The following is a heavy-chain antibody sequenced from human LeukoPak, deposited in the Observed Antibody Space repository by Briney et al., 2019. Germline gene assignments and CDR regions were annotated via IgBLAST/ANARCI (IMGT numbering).Heavy chain of an antibody. Sequence: PGGSLRLSCAASGFTFSSYGMHWVRQAPGKGLEWVAVISYDGSNKYYADSVKGRFTISRDNSKNTLYLQMNSLRAEDTAVYYCARGQQLVKTDWGQGTLVTVSS. J-gene: IGHJ4*02. CDR2: ISYDGSNK. V-gene: IGHV3-30*03. D-gene: IGHD6-13*01. CDR1: GFTFSSYG. CDR3: ARGQQLVKTD.